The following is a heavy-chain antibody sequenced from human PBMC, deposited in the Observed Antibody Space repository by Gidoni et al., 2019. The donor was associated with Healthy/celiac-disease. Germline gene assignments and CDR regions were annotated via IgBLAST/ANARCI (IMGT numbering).Heavy chain of an antibody. D-gene: IGHD6-13*01. J-gene: IGHJ3*02. CDR2: ISSSSSYI. V-gene: IGHV3-21*01. CDR1: VFPFSSYR. Sequence: VQLVESGGGLVNPGGSLRLSCAASVFPFSSYRMNWVRQAPGKWLEWVSAISSSSSYIYYADSEKGRFNISRDNAKNSLYLQMNSLRAEDTAVYYCARDDTYSSSWFFDAFDIWGQGTMVTVSS. CDR3: ARDDTYSSSWFFDAFDI.